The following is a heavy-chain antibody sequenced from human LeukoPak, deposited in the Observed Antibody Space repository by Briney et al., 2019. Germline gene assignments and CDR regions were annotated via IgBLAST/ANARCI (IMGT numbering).Heavy chain of an antibody. D-gene: IGHD1-26*01. V-gene: IGHV4-59*01. CDR1: GGSISSYY. CDR3: ARVSSYSWYFDL. J-gene: IGHJ2*01. Sequence: ASETLSLTCTVSGGSISSYYWSRIRQPPGKGLEWIGYIYYSGSTNYNPSLKSRVTISVDTSKNQFSLKLSSVTAADTAVYYCARVSSYSWYFDLWGRGTLVTVSS. CDR2: IYYSGST.